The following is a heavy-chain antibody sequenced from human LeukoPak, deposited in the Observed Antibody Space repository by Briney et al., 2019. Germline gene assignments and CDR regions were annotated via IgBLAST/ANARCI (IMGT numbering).Heavy chain of an antibody. J-gene: IGHJ4*02. CDR3: TTERDCGTDH. Sequence: GGSLTLSCAASGFTGGIAWMSWVRQSPGTGLEWVGRIQSNTAGGTTDYAAPVRGRFTISRDDSKNTLYLQMNSLKTEDTAVYYCTTERDCGTDHCGQGTLVTVSS. CDR2: IQSNTAGGTT. V-gene: IGHV3-15*01. CDR1: GFTGGIAW. D-gene: IGHD4/OR15-4a*01.